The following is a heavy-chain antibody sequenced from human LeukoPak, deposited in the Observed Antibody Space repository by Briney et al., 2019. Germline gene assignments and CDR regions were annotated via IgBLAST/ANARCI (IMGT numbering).Heavy chain of an antibody. D-gene: IGHD3-10*01. V-gene: IGHV1-2*02. CDR2: VNPNSGDT. CDR1: GYTFSAFH. CDR3: ARSNYYGSQSEY. Sequence: ASVKVSCEASGYTFSAFHIHWVRLAPGQGPEWMGWVNPNSGDTNYAQRFRGRVTMTRDTYINTDYMELSSLRSDDTAVYYCARSNYYGSQSEYWGQGTLVAVSS. J-gene: IGHJ4*02.